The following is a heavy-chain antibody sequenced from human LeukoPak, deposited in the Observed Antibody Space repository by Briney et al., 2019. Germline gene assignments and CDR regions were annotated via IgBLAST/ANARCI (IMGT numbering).Heavy chain of an antibody. V-gene: IGHV1-2*02. CDR2: INPNSGGT. J-gene: IGHJ6*02. Sequence: ASVKVSCKASGYTFTGYYMHWVRQAPGQGLEWMGWINPNSGGTNYAQKFQGRVTMTRDTSISTAYMELSRLRSDDTAVYYCARDLPGYISGPTFYYYYGMDVWGQGTPVTVSS. D-gene: IGHD2-15*01. CDR1: GYTFTGYY. CDR3: ARDLPGYISGPTFYYYYGMDV.